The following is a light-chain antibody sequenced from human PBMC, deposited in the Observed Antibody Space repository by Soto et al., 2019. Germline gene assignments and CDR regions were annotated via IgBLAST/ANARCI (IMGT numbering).Light chain of an antibody. CDR2: GAS. V-gene: IGKV3-15*01. Sequence: EILMTQSPDTLSVSPGERVTLSCSASRTVSNRLAWYQHKPGQAPRLLISGASTVANGIPPRFRVSGSWTEFTLTVDALQSDDIAIYDCQQYYHWPFTFGGGTKVESK. J-gene: IGKJ4*01. CDR1: RTVSNR. CDR3: QQYYHWPFT.